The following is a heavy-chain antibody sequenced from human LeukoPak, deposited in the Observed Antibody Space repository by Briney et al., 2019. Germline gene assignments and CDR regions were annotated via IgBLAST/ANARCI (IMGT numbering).Heavy chain of an antibody. V-gene: IGHV3-7*01. Sequence: GGSLRLSCGASGFTFSSNWMSWVCQAPGKGLEWVANIKQDGSEKYYVDSVKGRFTISRDNAKNSLYLQMNSLRVEDTAVYYCARVPAVRGVIDYYCGMDVWGQGTTVTVSS. CDR2: IKQDGSEK. CDR3: ARVPAVRGVIDYYCGMDV. D-gene: IGHD3-10*01. J-gene: IGHJ6*02. CDR1: GFTFSSNW.